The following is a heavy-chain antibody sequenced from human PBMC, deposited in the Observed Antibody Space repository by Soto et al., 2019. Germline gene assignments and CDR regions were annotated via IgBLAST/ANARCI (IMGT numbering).Heavy chain of an antibody. CDR1: GFSLSTSGVG. CDR3: EKRCGGDCRDAFDI. J-gene: IGHJ3*02. V-gene: IGHV2-5*02. Sequence: QITLKESGPTLVKPTQTLTLTCTFSGFSLSTSGVGVGWIRQPTGQALEWLALIYWDDDKRYSPSLKSTLTITRDTSKNQVVLTMTNMDLVDTATYYCEKRCGGDCRDAFDIWGQGTMVTVSS. D-gene: IGHD2-21*02. CDR2: IYWDDDK.